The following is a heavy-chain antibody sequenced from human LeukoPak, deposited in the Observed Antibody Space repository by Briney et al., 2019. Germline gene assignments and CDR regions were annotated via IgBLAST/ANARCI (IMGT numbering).Heavy chain of an antibody. CDR3: ARGRVQLWTKSYFDY. V-gene: IGHV1-2*02. J-gene: IGHJ4*02. Sequence: ASVKVSCKASGYTFTSYDINWVRQAPGQGLEWMGWINPNSGGTNYAQKFQGRVTMTRDTSISTAYMELSRLRSDDTAVYYCARGRVQLWTKSYFDYWGQGTLVTVSS. CDR1: GYTFTSYD. D-gene: IGHD5-18*01. CDR2: INPNSGGT.